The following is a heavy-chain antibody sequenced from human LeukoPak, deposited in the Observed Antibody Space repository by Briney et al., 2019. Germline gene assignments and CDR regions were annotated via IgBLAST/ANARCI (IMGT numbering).Heavy chain of an antibody. J-gene: IGHJ4*02. V-gene: IGHV3-74*01. CDR3: AREMVTGSSWYEPIDY. D-gene: IGHD6-13*01. CDR2: INSDGSST. CDR1: GFTFSSYW. Sequence: GGSLRLSCAASGFTFSSYWMHWVRQAPGKGLVWVSRINSDGSSTNYADSVKGRFTISRDNAKNTLYLQMNSLRAEDTAVYYCAREMVTGSSWYEPIDYWGQGTLVTVSS.